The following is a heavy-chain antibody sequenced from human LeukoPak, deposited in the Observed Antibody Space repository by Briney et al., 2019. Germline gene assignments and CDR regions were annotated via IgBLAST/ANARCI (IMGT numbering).Heavy chain of an antibody. D-gene: IGHD6-13*01. Sequence: ASVRVSCKTSGYTFTGYYMHWVRQAPGQGPEWMGWINPNSGGTSYALKFQGRVTMTRDTSISTAYMELSRLRSDDTAVYYCARDPYSSSWYYFDYWGQGTLVTVSS. V-gene: IGHV1-2*02. CDR3: ARDPYSSSWYYFDY. CDR2: INPNSGGT. CDR1: GYTFTGYY. J-gene: IGHJ4*02.